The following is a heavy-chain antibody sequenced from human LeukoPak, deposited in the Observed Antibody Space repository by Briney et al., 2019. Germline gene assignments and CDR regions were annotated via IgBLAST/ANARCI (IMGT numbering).Heavy chain of an antibody. V-gene: IGHV3-48*04. Sequence: GGSLRLSCAASGFTFSSYGMHWVRQAPGKGLEWVSYISSSSSTIYYADSVKGRFTISRDNAKNSLYLQMNSLRAEDTAVYYCARDIVGSLHPGGYWGQGTLVTVSS. J-gene: IGHJ4*02. CDR3: ARDIVGSLHPGGY. CDR1: GFTFSSYG. D-gene: IGHD2-21*01. CDR2: ISSSSSTI.